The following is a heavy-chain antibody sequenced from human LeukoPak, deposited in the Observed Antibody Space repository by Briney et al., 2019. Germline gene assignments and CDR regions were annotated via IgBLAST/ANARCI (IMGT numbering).Heavy chain of an antibody. V-gene: IGHV4-59*11. CDR1: GGSLTGHY. Sequence: PSETLSLTCTVSGGSLTGHYWNWIRQSPGKGLEWIGYIYYIGSTKYNPSLKSRVSMSVDTSNSQFSLTLRSLTAEDTAVYYCARVLRIDDYYSTIGYAFDLWGQGPMVTVSS. CDR3: ARVLRIDDYYSTIGYAFDL. CDR2: IYYIGST. D-gene: IGHD3-22*01. J-gene: IGHJ3*01.